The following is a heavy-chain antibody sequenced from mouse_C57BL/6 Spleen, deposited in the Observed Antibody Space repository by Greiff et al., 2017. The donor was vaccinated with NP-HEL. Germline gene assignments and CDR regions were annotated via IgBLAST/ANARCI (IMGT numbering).Heavy chain of an antibody. Sequence: EVQRVESGGGLVKPGGSLKLSCAASGFTFSSYAMSWVRQTPEKRLEWVATISDGGSYTYYPDNVKGRFTISRDNAKNNLYLQMSHLKSEDTAMYYCAREYYGNYEDAMDYWGQGTSVTVSS. D-gene: IGHD2-1*01. CDR3: AREYYGNYEDAMDY. J-gene: IGHJ4*01. V-gene: IGHV5-4*01. CDR2: ISDGGSYT. CDR1: GFTFSSYA.